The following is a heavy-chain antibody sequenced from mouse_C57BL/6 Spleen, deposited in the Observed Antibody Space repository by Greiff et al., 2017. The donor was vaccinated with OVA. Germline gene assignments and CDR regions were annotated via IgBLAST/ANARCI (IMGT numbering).Heavy chain of an antibody. D-gene: IGHD2-14*01. CDR1: GYSITSGYY. Sequence: VQLQQSGPGLVKPSQSLSLTCSVTGYSITSGYYWTWIRQFPGNNLEWMGYISYDGSNNYNPSLKNRISITRDTSKNQFFLKLNSVTTEDTATYYCAREGTPRAMDDWGQGTSVTVSS. V-gene: IGHV3-6*01. CDR3: AREGTPRAMDD. CDR2: ISYDGSN. J-gene: IGHJ4*01.